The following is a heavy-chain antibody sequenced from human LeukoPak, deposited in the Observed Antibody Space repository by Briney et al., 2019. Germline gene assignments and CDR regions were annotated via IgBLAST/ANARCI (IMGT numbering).Heavy chain of an antibody. CDR1: GFTFRSYG. V-gene: IGHV3-23*01. J-gene: IGHJ6*03. CDR2: ISSGGGST. D-gene: IGHD3-9*01. Sequence: PGGSLRLSCAASGFTFRSYGMSWVRQTPGKGLEWVSAISSGGGSTYYADSVKGRFTISRDNPKNTLYLQMNSLKTEDTAVYYCTTGPITYYDILTGYYSHYYYYMDVWGKGTTVTASS. CDR3: TTGPITYYDILTGYYSHYYYYMDV.